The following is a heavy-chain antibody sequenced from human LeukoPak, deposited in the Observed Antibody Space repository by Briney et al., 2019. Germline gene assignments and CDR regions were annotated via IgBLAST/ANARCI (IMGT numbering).Heavy chain of an antibody. Sequence: GGSLRLSCAASGFTFSSYAMSWVRQAPGKGLEWVSVISGSGAGPYYADSVKGRVTVSRDNAKNTVFLQMNSLRVEDADVYYCAKEPDFGSASQYFDFWGQGTLVTVSS. CDR3: AKEPDFGSASQYFDF. V-gene: IGHV3-23*01. J-gene: IGHJ4*01. CDR1: GFTFSSYA. CDR2: ISGSGAGP. D-gene: IGHD6-6*01.